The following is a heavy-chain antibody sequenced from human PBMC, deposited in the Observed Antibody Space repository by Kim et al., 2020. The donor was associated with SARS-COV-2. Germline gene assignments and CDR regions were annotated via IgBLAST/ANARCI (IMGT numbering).Heavy chain of an antibody. CDR3: ARDLGDYGMDV. CDR2: T. Sequence: TYSADSLKVRFTISRENSQNALYLQMNSLRAEATAVYYCARDLGDYGMDVWGQGTTVTVSS. V-gene: IGHV3-53*01. J-gene: IGHJ6*02. D-gene: IGHD3-16*01.